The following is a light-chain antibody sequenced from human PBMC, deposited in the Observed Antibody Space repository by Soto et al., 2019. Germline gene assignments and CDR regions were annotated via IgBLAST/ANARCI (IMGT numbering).Light chain of an antibody. J-gene: IGKJ2*01. CDR3: QQYGSSVSYT. V-gene: IGKV3-20*01. CDR1: QSVSSSY. CDR2: AAS. Sequence: EIVLTQSPGTLSLSPGERATLSCRASQSVSSSYLNWYQQKLGQAPRLLIYAASSRATGIPDRFSGSGSGTDFTLTISRLEPEDFAMYYCQQYGSSVSYTFGQGTKLEIK.